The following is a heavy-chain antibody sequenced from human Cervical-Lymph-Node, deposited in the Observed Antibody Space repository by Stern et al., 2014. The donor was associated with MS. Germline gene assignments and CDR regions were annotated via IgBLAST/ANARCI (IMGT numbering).Heavy chain of an antibody. Sequence: QVQLQESSPGLVKPSETLSLTCTVSGGSIINYYWSWIRQTPGKGLEWIGYIYYTGRTNYNPSLKSRVTISVDTSKNQLSLILRSLTAADTAVYYCARDSSDTWYGPIDAWGQGTQVIVSS. CDR3: ARDSSDTWYGPIDA. CDR1: GGSIINYY. CDR2: IYYTGRT. J-gene: IGHJ5*02. V-gene: IGHV4-59*01. D-gene: IGHD6-13*01.